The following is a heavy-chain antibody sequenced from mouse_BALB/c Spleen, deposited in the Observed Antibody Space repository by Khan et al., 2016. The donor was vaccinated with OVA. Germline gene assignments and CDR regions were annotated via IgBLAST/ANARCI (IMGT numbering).Heavy chain of an antibody. J-gene: IGHJ4*01. CDR2: INIYTGEP. Sequence: QIQLVQSGPELKKPGETVKISCKASGYTFTKYGMNWVKQAPGKGLKWMGWINIYTGEPTYADDFKGRFAFSLETSASTAHLQIKNLKNEDTATYFCARVGYNGTMDYWGQGTSVTVSS. CDR1: GYTFTKYG. V-gene: IGHV9-3-1*01. CDR3: ARVGYNGTMDY. D-gene: IGHD2-14*01.